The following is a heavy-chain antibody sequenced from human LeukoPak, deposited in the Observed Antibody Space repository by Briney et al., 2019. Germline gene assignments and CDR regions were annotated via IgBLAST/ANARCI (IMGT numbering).Heavy chain of an antibody. CDR1: GGSISSGSYY. CDR3: ARRATVTTYNWFDP. V-gene: IGHV4-61*02. D-gene: IGHD4-17*01. CDR2: IYTSGST. J-gene: IGHJ5*02. Sequence: SETLSLTCTVSGGSISSGSYYWSWIRQPAGKGLEWIGRIYTSGSTNYNPSLKSRVTISVDTSKNQFSLKLSSVTAADTAVYYCARRATVTTYNWFDPWGQGTLVTVSS.